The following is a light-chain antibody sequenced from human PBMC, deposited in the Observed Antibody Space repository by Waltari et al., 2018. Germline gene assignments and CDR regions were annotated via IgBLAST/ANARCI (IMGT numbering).Light chain of an antibody. V-gene: IGKV3-15*01. CDR3: QQYNNWPPGA. J-gene: IGKJ1*01. CDR2: GAS. Sequence: EIVMTQSPATLSVSPGERATLSCRASQSVSSNLAWYQQKPGQAPRLLIHGASTRATGIRARFSGSGSGTEFTLTISSLQSEDFAVYYCQQYNNWPPGAFGQGTKVEIK. CDR1: QSVSSN.